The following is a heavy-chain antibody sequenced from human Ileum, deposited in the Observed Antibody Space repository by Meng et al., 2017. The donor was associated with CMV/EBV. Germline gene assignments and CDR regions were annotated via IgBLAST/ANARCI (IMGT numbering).Heavy chain of an antibody. CDR2: QKIQNENK. CDR1: GKAKGTYE. CDR3: ASYSPGRGFDQ. Sequence: CKAAGKAKGTYENNRARQAKGKGMERMRWQKIQNENKGYGEKLKGRVRLTRDTSISTANMELSSLRSDDTAVYYCASYSPGRGFDQWGQGTLVTVSS. J-gene: IGHJ4*02. D-gene: IGHD1-14*01. V-gene: IGHV1-8*01.